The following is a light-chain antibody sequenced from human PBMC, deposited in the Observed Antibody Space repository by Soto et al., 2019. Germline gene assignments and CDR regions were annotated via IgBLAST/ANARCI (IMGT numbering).Light chain of an antibody. V-gene: IGLV2-8*01. CDR2: EVS. Sequence: QSALTQPPSASGSPGQSVTISCIGTSSDVGGYNYVSWYQQHPGKAPKLIISEVSKRPSGVPDRFSGSKSGNTASLTVSGLQAEDEADYFCSSYTSSSTWVFGGGTKLTVL. CDR3: SSYTSSSTWV. CDR1: SSDVGGYNY. J-gene: IGLJ3*02.